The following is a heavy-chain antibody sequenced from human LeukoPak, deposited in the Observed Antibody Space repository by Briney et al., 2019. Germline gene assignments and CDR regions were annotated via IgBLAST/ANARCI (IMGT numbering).Heavy chain of an antibody. J-gene: IGHJ5*02. CDR3: ARGRKRRDNWFDP. V-gene: IGHV4-39*07. CDR1: GGSISDTNYF. D-gene: IGHD3-10*01. Sequence: PSETLSLTCLVSGGSISDTNYFWGWTRQPPGKGLEWIGNIYYSGSTRYNPSLSSRLTISVDTSKNQFSLRLSSVTAADTAVYYCARGRKRRDNWFDPWGQGTLVTVSS. CDR2: IYYSGST.